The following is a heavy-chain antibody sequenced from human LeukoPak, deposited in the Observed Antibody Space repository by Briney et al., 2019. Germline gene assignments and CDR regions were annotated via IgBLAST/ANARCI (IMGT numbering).Heavy chain of an antibody. J-gene: IGHJ4*02. CDR1: GFTVSSNY. D-gene: IGHD2-2*01. CDR3: ARVTVGCSSTSCYAAFDY. Sequence: GGSLRLPCAASGFTVSSNYMSWVRQAPGKGLEWVSVIYSGGSTYYADSVKGRFTISRHNSKNTLYLQMNSLRAEDTAVYYCARVTVGCSSTSCYAAFDYWGQGTLVTVSS. V-gene: IGHV3-53*04. CDR2: IYSGGST.